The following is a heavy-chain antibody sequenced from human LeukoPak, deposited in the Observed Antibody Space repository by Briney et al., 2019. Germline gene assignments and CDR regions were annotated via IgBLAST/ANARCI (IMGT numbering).Heavy chain of an antibody. Sequence: GGSLRLSCAASGFTFSSYRIHWVRQARGEGLEGVAFIRYDGSHKYYADCVKGRFTISRDNAKNSLYLQMNSLRADDTAVYYCAREGGGSGSYGYYYYYMDVWGKGTTVTISS. D-gene: IGHD3-10*01. CDR1: GFTFSSYR. V-gene: IGHV3-30*02. CDR3: AREGGGSGSYGYYYYYMDV. CDR2: IRYDGSHK. J-gene: IGHJ6*03.